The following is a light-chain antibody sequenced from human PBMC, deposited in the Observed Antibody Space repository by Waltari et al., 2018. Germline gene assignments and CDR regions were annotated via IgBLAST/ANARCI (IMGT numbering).Light chain of an antibody. CDR3: QQYNNYPKT. J-gene: IGKJ1*01. CDR2: KAS. Sequence: DIQLTQSPSTLSASVGDRVNITCRASESISTWLAWYQQRPGQAPNLLIYKASSLQSGVPPRFSGTGSGTEFTLTISSLQPDDFGTYYCQQYNNYPKTFGQGTKVEVK. CDR1: ESISTW. V-gene: IGKV1-5*03.